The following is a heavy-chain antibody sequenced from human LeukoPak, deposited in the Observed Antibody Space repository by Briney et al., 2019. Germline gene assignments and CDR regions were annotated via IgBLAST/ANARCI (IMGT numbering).Heavy chain of an antibody. CDR1: GGSVSSGNYY. J-gene: IGHJ4*02. CDR3: ARTDITMVRGVHFDY. CDR2: IYYSGST. D-gene: IGHD3-10*01. Sequence: SETLSLTCTVSGGSVSSGNYYWSWIRQPPGKGLEWIGYIYYSGSTNYNPSLKSRVTISVDTSKNQFSLKLSSVTAADTTVYYCARTDITMVRGVHFDYWGQRTLVTVSS. V-gene: IGHV4-61*01.